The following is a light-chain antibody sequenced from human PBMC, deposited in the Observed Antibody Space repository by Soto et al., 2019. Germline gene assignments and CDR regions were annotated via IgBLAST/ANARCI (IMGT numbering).Light chain of an antibody. V-gene: IGLV2-8*01. Sequence: QSALTQPPSASGSPGQSVTISCTGTSSDVGAYDYVCWYQQHPGKAPKLMIYEVNKRPSGVPDRFSGSKSGNTASLTVSGPQGGDEGNFSSGPFPPHDNFVFGGGPQLPA. CDR1: SSDVGAYDY. CDR3: GPFPPHDNFV. J-gene: IGLJ7*02. CDR2: EVN.